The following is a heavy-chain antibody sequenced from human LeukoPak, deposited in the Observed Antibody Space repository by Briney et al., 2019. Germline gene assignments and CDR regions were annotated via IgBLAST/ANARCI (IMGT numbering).Heavy chain of an antibody. D-gene: IGHD3-10*01. CDR3: ARVPTKTYYYGSGSSRRFDP. V-gene: IGHV4-34*01. CDR2: INHSGST. Sequence: SETLSLTCAAYGGSFSGYYWSWIRQPPGKGLEWIGEINHSGSTNYNPSLKSRVTISVDTSKNQFSLKLSSVTAADTAVYYCARVPTKTYYYGSGSSRRFDPWGQGTLVTVSS. J-gene: IGHJ5*02. CDR1: GGSFSGYY.